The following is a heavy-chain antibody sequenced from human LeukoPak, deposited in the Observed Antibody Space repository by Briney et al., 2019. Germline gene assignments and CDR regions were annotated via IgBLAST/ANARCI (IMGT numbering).Heavy chain of an antibody. V-gene: IGHV1-8*01. Sequence: GASVKVSCKASGYTFTSYDINWVRQATGQGLEWMGWMNPNSGNTGYAQKFQGRVTMTRNTSISTAYMELSSLRAEDTAVYYCHSNTFWSGYYGMDVWGKGTTVTVSS. D-gene: IGHD3-3*01. J-gene: IGHJ6*03. CDR2: MNPNSGNT. CDR1: GYTFTSYD. CDR3: HSNTFWSGYYGMDV.